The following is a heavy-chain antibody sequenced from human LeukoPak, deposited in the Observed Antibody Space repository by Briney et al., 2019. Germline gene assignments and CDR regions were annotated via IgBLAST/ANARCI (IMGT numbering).Heavy chain of an antibody. CDR1: GFTFSSYA. V-gene: IGHV3-33*01. CDR2: IWYDGSNE. CDR3: AREADCSGGSCYRGAFDI. D-gene: IGHD2-15*01. J-gene: IGHJ3*02. Sequence: VGSLRLSCAASGFTFSSYAMHSVRQAPSKGLERVAVIWYDGSNEYYADSVTGRFTISRDSSKNTLFLQMNSLRAEDTAVYFCAREADCSGGSCYRGAFDIWGQGTMVTVSS.